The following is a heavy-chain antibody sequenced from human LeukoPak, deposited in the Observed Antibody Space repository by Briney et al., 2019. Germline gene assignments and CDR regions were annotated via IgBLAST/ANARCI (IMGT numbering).Heavy chain of an antibody. CDR2: FNGDGVST. Sequence: PGGSLRLSCAASGFTFSNYWIHWVRQAPGKGLVWVSRFNGDGVSTTYADSVKGRFTISRDNSKNTLYLQMNSLRAEDTAVYYCAKRTSGSSWYSSDYWGQGTLVTVSS. CDR3: AKRTSGSSWYSSDY. D-gene: IGHD6-13*01. V-gene: IGHV3-74*01. CDR1: GFTFSNYW. J-gene: IGHJ4*02.